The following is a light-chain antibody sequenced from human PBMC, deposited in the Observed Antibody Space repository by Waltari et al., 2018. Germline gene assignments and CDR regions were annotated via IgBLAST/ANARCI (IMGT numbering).Light chain of an antibody. Sequence: EIVLTKSPGTLSLSPGERATLSCRASQSVSRSLAWYQQKHGQAPRLLIYGASSKATGVPDRFSGSGSGTDFSLTISRLEPEDCAVYYCQHYVRLPVSFGQGTKVEIK. CDR3: QHYVRLPVS. CDR1: QSVSRS. V-gene: IGKV3-20*01. J-gene: IGKJ1*01. CDR2: GAS.